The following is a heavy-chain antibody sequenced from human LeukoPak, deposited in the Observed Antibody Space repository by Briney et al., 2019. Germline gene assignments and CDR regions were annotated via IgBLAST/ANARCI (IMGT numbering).Heavy chain of an antibody. CDR3: ARMTYDGSGPNPNWFDP. V-gene: IGHV1-8*01. CDR2: MNPNSGYT. CDR1: GYSFTSYD. Sequence: VGSVKVSCKASGYSFTSYDINWVRQATGQGLEWMGWMNPNSGYTGYAQRFQGRITMTRNTSISTVYMELSNLRFEDTAIYYCARMTYDGSGPNPNWFDPWGQGTLVTVSS. D-gene: IGHD3-22*01. J-gene: IGHJ5*02.